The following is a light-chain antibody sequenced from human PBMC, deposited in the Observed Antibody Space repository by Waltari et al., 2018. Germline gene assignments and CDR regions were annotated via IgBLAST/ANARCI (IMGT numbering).Light chain of an antibody. Sequence: EIVMTQSPATLSVSPGERATLSCRASESVSSKLAWYQQRAGHAPRLLIYGASTRATGIPARFSGSGSGTEFTLTISSLQSEDFAVYFCQHYNNLPLTFGGGTKVEIK. CDR1: ESVSSK. J-gene: IGKJ4*01. CDR2: GAS. CDR3: QHYNNLPLT. V-gene: IGKV3-15*01.